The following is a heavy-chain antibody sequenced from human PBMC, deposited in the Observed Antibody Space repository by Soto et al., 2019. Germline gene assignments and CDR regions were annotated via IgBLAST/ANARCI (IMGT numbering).Heavy chain of an antibody. D-gene: IGHD3-9*01. Sequence: QVQLQQWGAGLLKPSETLSLTCAVYGGSFSGYYWSWIRQPPGKGLEWIGEINHSGSTNYNPSLNPRVTISVDTSKNQFSLKLSSVTAADTAVYYCARGRSRLVPHHRFDYWGQGTLVTVSS. CDR2: INHSGST. J-gene: IGHJ4*02. V-gene: IGHV4-34*01. CDR3: ARGRSRLVPHHRFDY. CDR1: GGSFSGYY.